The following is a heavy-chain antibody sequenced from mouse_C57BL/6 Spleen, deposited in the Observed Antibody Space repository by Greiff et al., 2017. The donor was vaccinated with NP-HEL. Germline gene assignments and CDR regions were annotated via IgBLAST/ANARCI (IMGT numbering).Heavy chain of an antibody. CDR3: ARRGSYYGNYAMDY. D-gene: IGHD2-1*01. V-gene: IGHV14-2*01. Sequence: EVQLQQSGAELVKPGASVKLSCTASGFNIKDYYMHWVKQRTEQGLEWIGRIDPEDGKTKYAPKFQGKATITADTSSNTAYLQLSSLTSEDTAVYYCARRGSYYGNYAMDYWGQGTSVTVSS. CDR2: IDPEDGKT. J-gene: IGHJ4*01. CDR1: GFNIKDYY.